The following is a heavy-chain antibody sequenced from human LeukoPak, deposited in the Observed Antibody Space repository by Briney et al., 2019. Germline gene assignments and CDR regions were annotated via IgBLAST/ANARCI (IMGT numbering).Heavy chain of an antibody. V-gene: IGHV1-2*02. D-gene: IGHD2-2*02. Sequence: ASVKVSCKASGYTFTGNYMHWVRQAPGPGLEWMGWINPNSGGTNYAQKFQGRVTMTRDTSISTVYMELSRLRSDDTAVYYCARVPRRVVVPAAILFDPWGQGTLVTVSS. J-gene: IGHJ5*02. CDR1: GYTFTGNY. CDR3: ARVPRRVVVPAAILFDP. CDR2: INPNSGGT.